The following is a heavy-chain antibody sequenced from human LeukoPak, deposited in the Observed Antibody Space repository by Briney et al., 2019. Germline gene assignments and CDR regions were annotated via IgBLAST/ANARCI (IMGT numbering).Heavy chain of an antibody. CDR2: IFYSGST. D-gene: IGHD2-15*01. Sequence: SETLSLTCTVSGGSIRSYYWSWIRQPPGKGLEWIAYIFYSGSTNYNPSLKSRVTISVDTSKNQFSLNLSSVTAADTAVYYCARGKGYCSGGNCYVYYYGMDVWGQGTTVTVSS. CDR3: ARGKGYCSGGNCYVYYYGMDV. V-gene: IGHV4-59*01. J-gene: IGHJ6*02. CDR1: GGSIRSYY.